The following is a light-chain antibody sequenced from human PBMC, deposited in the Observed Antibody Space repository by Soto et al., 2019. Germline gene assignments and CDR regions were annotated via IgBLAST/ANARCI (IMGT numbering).Light chain of an antibody. Sequence: QSALTQPPSASGTPGQRVTVSCSGSSSNIGINTVNWYQHLPGTAPKLLIYNSDQRPSGVPDRISGSKSGTSASLAIGGLQSEDEADYYCAAWDDSLNGFFDFGTGTKLTVL. CDR2: NSD. CDR1: SSNIGINT. J-gene: IGLJ1*01. V-gene: IGLV1-44*01. CDR3: AAWDDSLNGFFD.